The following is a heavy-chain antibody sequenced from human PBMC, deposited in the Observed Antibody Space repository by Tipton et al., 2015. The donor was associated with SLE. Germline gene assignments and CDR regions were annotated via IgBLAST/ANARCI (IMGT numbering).Heavy chain of an antibody. CDR1: GVSIRNYY. V-gene: IGHV4-4*09. J-gene: IGHJ4*02. CDR3: ARHLCSNGVCPFDY. CDR2: ISTDGDS. Sequence: TLSLTCTVAGVSIRNYYWTWIRQPPGKGLEWIGYISTDGDSNSHPSLKSRVTMSIDTAENQFSLRLTSLTAADTAVYYCARHLCSNGVCPFDYWGQGILVTVSS. D-gene: IGHD2-8*01.